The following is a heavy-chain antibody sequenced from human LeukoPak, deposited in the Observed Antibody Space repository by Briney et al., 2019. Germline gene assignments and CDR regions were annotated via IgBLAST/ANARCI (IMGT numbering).Heavy chain of an antibody. Sequence: PSGTLSLTCAVSGGSISSSNWWSWVRQPPGKGLEWIGEIYHSGSTNYNPSLKSRVTISVDKSKNQFSLKLSSVTAADTAVYYCARVGPYDYGGNEGLDYWGQGTLVTVSS. CDR2: IYHSGST. D-gene: IGHD4-23*01. CDR1: GGSISSSNW. J-gene: IGHJ4*02. CDR3: ARVGPYDYGGNEGLDY. V-gene: IGHV4-4*02.